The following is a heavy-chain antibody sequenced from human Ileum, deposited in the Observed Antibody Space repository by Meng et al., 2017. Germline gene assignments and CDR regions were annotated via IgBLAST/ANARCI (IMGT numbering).Heavy chain of an antibody. CDR3: ARSYCSSTSCQYYFDY. D-gene: IGHD2-2*01. J-gene: IGHJ4*02. Sequence: QVHLVQSGAEVKKPGASVKVSCQASGYTFSNYAIHWVRQAPGQRLEWMGWINAGGGTTKYSEKFQGRVSITRDTSASTGYMELSSLTSEDTAVYHCARSYCSSTSCQYYFDYWGQGTLVTVSS. CDR1: GYTFSNYA. CDR2: INAGGGTT. V-gene: IGHV1-3*01.